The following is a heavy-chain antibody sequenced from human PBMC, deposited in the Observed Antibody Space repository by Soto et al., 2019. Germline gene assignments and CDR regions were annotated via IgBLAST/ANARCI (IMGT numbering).Heavy chain of an antibody. CDR3: AKDSGRASADYYFDY. D-gene: IGHD3-10*01. Sequence: GGSLRLSCAASGFTFSNFAMHWVRQAPGTGLEWVAVISNDGGDKYSADSVKGRFTISRDNSKNTLYLQMNSLRAEDTAVYYCAKDSGRASADYYFDYWGRGTLVTVSS. CDR1: GFTFSNFA. CDR2: ISNDGGDK. J-gene: IGHJ4*02. V-gene: IGHV3-30*18.